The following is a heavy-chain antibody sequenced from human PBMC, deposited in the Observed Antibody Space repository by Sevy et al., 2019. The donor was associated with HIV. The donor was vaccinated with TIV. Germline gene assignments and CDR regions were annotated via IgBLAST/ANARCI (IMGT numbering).Heavy chain of an antibody. Sequence: GGSLRLSCAASVFTVSNNYMSWVRQAPGKGLEWVSAIYSGGNIYYADSVKGRFTISRDNSKNTVYLHMNSLRAEDTAVYYCARETEGGYEPWGQGTLVTVSS. V-gene: IGHV3-53*01. CDR2: IYSGGNI. D-gene: IGHD1-26*01. CDR1: VFTVSNNY. CDR3: ARETEGGYEP. J-gene: IGHJ5*02.